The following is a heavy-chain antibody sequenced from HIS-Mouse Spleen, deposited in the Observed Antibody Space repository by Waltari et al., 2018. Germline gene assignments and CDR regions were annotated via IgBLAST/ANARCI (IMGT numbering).Heavy chain of an antibody. D-gene: IGHD6-6*01. CDR2: SNPNSGGT. CDR1: GYTFTGYY. J-gene: IGHJ6*02. Sequence: QVQLVQSGAEVKKPGASVKVSCKASGYTFTGYYMHWVRQAPGQGLGWRGWSNPNSGGTNYAQKFQGRVTMTSDTSISTAYMELSRLRSDDTAVYYCARDLGARHYYYYGMDVWGQGTTVTVSS. CDR3: ARDLGARHYYYYGMDV. V-gene: IGHV1-2*02.